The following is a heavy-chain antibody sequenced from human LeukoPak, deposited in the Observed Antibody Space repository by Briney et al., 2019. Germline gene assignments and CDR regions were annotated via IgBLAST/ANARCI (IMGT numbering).Heavy chain of an antibody. J-gene: IGHJ4*02. V-gene: IGHV4-4*07. D-gene: IGHD1-26*01. CDR2: IYTSGST. CDR3: ARGGRIVGATRFDY. Sequence: SETLSLTCTVSGGSISSYYWSWIRQPAGKGLEWIGRIYTSGSTNYNPSLKSRVTMSVDTSKNQFSLKLSSVTAADTAVYYCARGGRIVGATRFDYWGQGTLVTVSS. CDR1: GGSISSYY.